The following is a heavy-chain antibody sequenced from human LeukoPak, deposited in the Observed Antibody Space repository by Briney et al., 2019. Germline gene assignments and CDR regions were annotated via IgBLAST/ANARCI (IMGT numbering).Heavy chain of an antibody. Sequence: GGSLRLSCSGSGFTFSNYWMSWVRQAPGKGLEWVANINQDGSVKYYVDSVKGRFTISRDNAKNSVYLQVDSPRAEDTAVYCCARIGYSSSSFDYWGKGSLVTVSS. CDR1: GFTFSNYW. CDR3: ARIGYSSSSFDY. D-gene: IGHD6-6*01. CDR2: INQDGSVK. V-gene: IGHV3-7*01. J-gene: IGHJ4*02.